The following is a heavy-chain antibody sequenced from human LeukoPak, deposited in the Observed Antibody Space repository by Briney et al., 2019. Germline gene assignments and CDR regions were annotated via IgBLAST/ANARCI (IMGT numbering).Heavy chain of an antibody. CDR2: ISSDGSWT. V-gene: IGHV3-74*01. Sequence: PGGSLRLSCAASGFTFSSYWMDWVRQAPEKGLVWASRISSDGSWTRYADSVKGRFTISRDNAQNTLYLQMNSLRAEDTAVYYCVSYGRPWGQGTLVTVSS. D-gene: IGHD3-16*01. J-gene: IGHJ5*02. CDR1: GFTFSSYW. CDR3: VSYGRP.